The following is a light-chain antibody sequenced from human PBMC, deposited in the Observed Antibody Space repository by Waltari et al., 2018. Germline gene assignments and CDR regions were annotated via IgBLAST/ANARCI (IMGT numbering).Light chain of an antibody. V-gene: IGKV1D-12*01. CDR1: QDIGNW. Sequence: DIQMTQSPSSVSASVGDRINITCRASQDIGNWLAWYQQKPGTAPKLLIYAASRLQRGVPARFSGSGFGTDFTLTIVSLQPGDFATYFCQQANTFPPGVTFGGGTKVEI. J-gene: IGKJ4*01. CDR3: QQANTFPPGVT. CDR2: AAS.